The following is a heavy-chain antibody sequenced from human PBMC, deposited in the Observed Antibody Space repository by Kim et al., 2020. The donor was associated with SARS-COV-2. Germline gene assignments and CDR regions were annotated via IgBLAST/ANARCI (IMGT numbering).Heavy chain of an antibody. CDR3: ARSYSGPFDI. D-gene: IGHD3-10*01. Sequence: GPPYSNPALQRRVTMSVDTPTNQFSLRLSSATAADTAVYYCARSYSGPFDIWGQGTMVTVSS. CDR2: GPP. V-gene: IGHV4-39*01. J-gene: IGHJ3*02.